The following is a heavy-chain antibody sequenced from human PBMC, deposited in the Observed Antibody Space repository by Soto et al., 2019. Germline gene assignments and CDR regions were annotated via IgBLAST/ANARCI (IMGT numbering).Heavy chain of an antibody. D-gene: IGHD3-3*01. J-gene: IGHJ4*02. CDR1: GGSISSGGYY. CDR2: IYYSGST. CDR3: ARGAPFLEWLLTGYFDY. V-gene: IGHV4-31*03. Sequence: QVQLQESGPGLVKPSQTLSLTCTVSGGSISSGGYYWSWIRQHPGKGLEWIGYIYYSGSTYYNPSLKSRVTISVDTSKNQFSLKLSSVTAADTAVYYCARGAPFLEWLLTGYFDYWGQGTLVTVSS.